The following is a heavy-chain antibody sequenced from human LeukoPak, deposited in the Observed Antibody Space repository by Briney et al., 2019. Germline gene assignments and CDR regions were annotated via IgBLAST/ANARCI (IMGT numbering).Heavy chain of an antibody. Sequence: PSETPSLTCGVYGGSFSSYYWSWIRQPPGKGLEWIGYIYYSGSTNYNPSLKSRVTISVDTSKNQFSLKLSSVTAADTAVYYCARVGVQWLVKSGGYYFDYWGQGTLVTVSS. J-gene: IGHJ4*02. CDR1: GGSFSSYY. CDR2: IYYSGST. D-gene: IGHD6-19*01. CDR3: ARVGVQWLVKSGGYYFDY. V-gene: IGHV4-59*01.